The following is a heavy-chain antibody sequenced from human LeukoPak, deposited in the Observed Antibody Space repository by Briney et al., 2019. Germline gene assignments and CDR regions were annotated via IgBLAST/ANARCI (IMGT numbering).Heavy chain of an antibody. D-gene: IGHD1-26*01. J-gene: IGHJ4*02. V-gene: IGHV3-9*01. CDR3: AKAEGGREPLPSDY. CDR1: GFTFDDYA. CDR2: ISWKSGSI. Sequence: GGSLRLSCAASGFTFDDYAMHWVRQAPGKGLEWVSGISWKSGSIGYADSVKGRFTISRDNAKNSLYLQMNRLRAEDTALYYCAKAEGGREPLPSDYWGQGTQVTVSS.